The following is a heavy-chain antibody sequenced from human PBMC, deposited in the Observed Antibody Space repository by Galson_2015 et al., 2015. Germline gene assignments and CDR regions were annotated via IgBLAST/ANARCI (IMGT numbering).Heavy chain of an antibody. CDR3: ARESEECSSTSCWDDY. D-gene: IGHD2-2*01. CDR1: GFTFSSYG. J-gene: IGHJ4*02. Sequence: SLRLSCAASGFTFSSYGMHWVRQAPGKGLEWVAVIWYDGSNKYYADSVKGRFTISRDNSKNTLYLQVNSLRAEDTAVYYCARESEECSSTSCWDDYWGQGTLVTVSS. V-gene: IGHV3-33*01. CDR2: IWYDGSNK.